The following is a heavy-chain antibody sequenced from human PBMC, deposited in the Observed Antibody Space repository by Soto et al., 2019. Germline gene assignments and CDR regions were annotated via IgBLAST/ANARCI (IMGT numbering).Heavy chain of an antibody. CDR1: GFTFTRFS. CDR2: ISSTTNYI. CDR3: ARESEDLTSNFDY. J-gene: IGHJ4*02. Sequence: PGGSLRLSCAASGFTFTRFSMNWVRQAPGKGLEWVSSISSTTNYIYYGDSMKGRFTISRDNAKNSLYLEMNSLRAEDTAVYYCARESEDLTSNFDYWGQGTLVTVSS. V-gene: IGHV3-21*06.